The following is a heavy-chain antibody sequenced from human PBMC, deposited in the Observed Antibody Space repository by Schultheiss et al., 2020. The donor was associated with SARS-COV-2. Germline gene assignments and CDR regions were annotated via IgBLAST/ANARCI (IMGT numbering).Heavy chain of an antibody. CDR3: AREIVVVPAAKSRNGWFDP. CDR2: IYYSGST. D-gene: IGHD2-2*01. CDR1: GGSISSGSYY. V-gene: IGHV4-61*01. J-gene: IGHJ5*02. Sequence: GSLRLSCTVSGGSISSGSYYWSWIRQPPGKGLEWIGYIYYSGSTNYNPSLKSRVTISVDTSKNQFSLKLSSVTAADTAVYYCAREIVVVPAAKSRNGWFDPWGQGTLVTVSS.